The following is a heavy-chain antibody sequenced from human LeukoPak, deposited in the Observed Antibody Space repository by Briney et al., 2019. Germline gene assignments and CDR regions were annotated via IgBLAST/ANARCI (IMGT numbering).Heavy chain of an antibody. D-gene: IGHD3-22*01. Sequence: GGSLRLSCAASGFTLNDYTMHWVRQAPGKGLEWVSSITPTSSYIYYADSVKGRFTISRDNAKNSLYLQMNSLRAEDTAVYYCARLRRNNDNSGYYYYYDYWGQGTLVTVSS. CDR1: GFTLNDYT. CDR3: ARLRRNNDNSGYYYYYDY. V-gene: IGHV3-21*01. CDR2: ITPTSSYI. J-gene: IGHJ4*02.